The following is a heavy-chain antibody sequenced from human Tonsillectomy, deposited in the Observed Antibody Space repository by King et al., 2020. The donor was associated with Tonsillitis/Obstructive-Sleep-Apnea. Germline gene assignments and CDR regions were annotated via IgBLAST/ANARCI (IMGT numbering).Heavy chain of an antibody. CDR1: GGSISSSSFY. D-gene: IGHD2-2*01. CDR2: IYYSGST. CDR3: ARHRGYCSSTSCKYNWFDP. J-gene: IGHJ5*02. V-gene: IGHV4-39*01. Sequence: QLQESGPGLVKPSETLSLTCTVSGGSISSSSFYWGWIRQPPGKGLEWIGSIYYSGSTYHNPSLKSRVTISADTSKNQFYLKLNSVTAADTAVYYCARHRGYCSSTSCKYNWFDPWGQGTLVTVSS.